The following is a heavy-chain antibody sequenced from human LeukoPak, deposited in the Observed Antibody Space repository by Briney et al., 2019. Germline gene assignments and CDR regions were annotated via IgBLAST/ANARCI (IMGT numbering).Heavy chain of an antibody. V-gene: IGHV3-21*01. CDR2: ISSSSSYI. CDR3: AAHLLGRRGRYFAY. CDR1: GFTFSSYS. J-gene: IGHJ4*02. D-gene: IGHD1-26*01. Sequence: GGSLRLSCAASGFTFSSYSMNWVRQAPGKGLEWVSSISSSSSYIYYADSVKGRFTISRDNAKNSLYLQMNSLRAEDTAVYYCAAHLLGRRGRYFAYWGQGTLVTVSS.